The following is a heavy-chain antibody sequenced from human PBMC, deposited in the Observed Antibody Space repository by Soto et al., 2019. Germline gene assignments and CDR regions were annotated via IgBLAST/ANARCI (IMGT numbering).Heavy chain of an antibody. CDR2: ISAYNGNT. Sequence: ASVKVSCKASGYTFTSYGISWVRQAPGQGLEWMGWISAYNGNTNYAQKLQGRVTMTTDTSTSTAYMELRSLRSDDTAVYYCASFPMVRGATGSYWYFDLWGRGTLVTVSS. CDR3: ASFPMVRGATGSYWYFDL. D-gene: IGHD3-10*01. V-gene: IGHV1-18*01. CDR1: GYTFTSYG. J-gene: IGHJ2*01.